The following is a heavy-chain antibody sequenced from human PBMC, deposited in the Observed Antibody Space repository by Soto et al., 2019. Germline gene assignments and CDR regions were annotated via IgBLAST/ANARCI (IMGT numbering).Heavy chain of an antibody. J-gene: IGHJ4*02. CDR3: SGGYTPRTLDY. Sequence: ASVKVSCKASGYTFTSCAMYWVRQAPGQRLEWMGWINAGNGNTKYSQKFQGRVTITRDTSASTAYMELSSLRSEDTAVYYCSGGYTPRTLDYWGQGTLVTVSS. CDR2: INAGNGNT. V-gene: IGHV1-3*01. CDR1: GYTFTSCA. D-gene: IGHD5-18*01.